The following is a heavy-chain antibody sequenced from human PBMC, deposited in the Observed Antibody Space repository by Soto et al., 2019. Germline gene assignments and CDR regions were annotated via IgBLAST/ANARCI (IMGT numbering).Heavy chain of an antibody. D-gene: IGHD3-9*01. CDR1: GGSISSDY. CDR3: ARSQLRYFDWLSPLPSGYYGMDV. J-gene: IGHJ6*02. V-gene: IGHV4-59*08. Sequence: SETLSLTCTVPGGSISSDYWSWIRQPPGKGLEWIGYIYYSGSTNYNPSLKSRVTISVDTSKNQFSLKLSSVTAADTAVYYCARSQLRYFDWLSPLPSGYYGMDVWGQGTTVTVSS. CDR2: IYYSGST.